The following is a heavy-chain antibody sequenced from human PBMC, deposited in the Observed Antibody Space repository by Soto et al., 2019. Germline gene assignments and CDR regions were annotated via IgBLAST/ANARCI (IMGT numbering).Heavy chain of an antibody. J-gene: IGHJ4*02. D-gene: IGHD3-9*01. CDR3: TADLYPTRDYRHAY. CDR1: GFVFFDAW. Sequence: EVKFAESGGGLVEPGGSLRLSCAASGFVFFDAWMSWVRQAPGKALEWVGRVESNACLGTVTYAAPVRGRFTISGAHSKTPLPRQMTRLQTEDTAVYFCTADLYPTRDYRHAYWGQGPLVTVSS. V-gene: IGHV3-15*06. CDR2: VESNACLGTV.